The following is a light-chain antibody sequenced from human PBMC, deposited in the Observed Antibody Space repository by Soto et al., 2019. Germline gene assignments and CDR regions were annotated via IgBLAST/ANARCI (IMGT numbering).Light chain of an antibody. CDR2: WAS. CDR1: QRVLYSSNNKNY. J-gene: IGKJ4*01. V-gene: IGKV4-1*01. Sequence: DIVMTQSPDSLSVSLGERATINCKSSQRVLYSSNNKNYLAWYQQKPGQPPTLLIYWASTRESGVPDRFSASGSGTDFTRTISSLQAEDVAVYYCQQSYNHPLTFGGGTKVEIQ. CDR3: QQSYNHPLT.